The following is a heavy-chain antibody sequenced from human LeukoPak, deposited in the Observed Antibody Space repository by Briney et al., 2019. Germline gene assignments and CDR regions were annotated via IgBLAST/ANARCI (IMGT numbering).Heavy chain of an antibody. D-gene: IGHD2-2*01. Sequence: GGSLRLSCVASGFTVSSNYMSWVRQAPGKGLEWVSVIYSGGSTYYADSVKGRFTISRDNSKNTLYLQMNSLRAEDTAVYYCARGEVVPAAYFDYWGQGTLVTVSS. CDR1: GFTVSSNY. V-gene: IGHV3-66*01. J-gene: IGHJ4*02. CDR2: IYSGGST. CDR3: ARGEVVPAAYFDY.